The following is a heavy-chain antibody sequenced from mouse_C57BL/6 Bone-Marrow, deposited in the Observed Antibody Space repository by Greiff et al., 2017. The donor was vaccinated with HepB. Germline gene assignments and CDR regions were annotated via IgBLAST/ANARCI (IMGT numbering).Heavy chain of an antibody. V-gene: IGHV5-4*01. CDR1: GFTFSSYA. CDR3: AREGVYYSNYVPLYAMDY. D-gene: IGHD2-5*01. Sequence: EVQLVESGGGLVKPGGSLKLSCAASGFTFSSYAMSWVRQTPEKRLEWVATISDGGSYTYYPDNVKGRFTISRDNAKNNLYLQMSHLKSEDTAMYYCAREGVYYSNYVPLYAMDYWGQGTSVTVSS. J-gene: IGHJ4*01. CDR2: ISDGGSYT.